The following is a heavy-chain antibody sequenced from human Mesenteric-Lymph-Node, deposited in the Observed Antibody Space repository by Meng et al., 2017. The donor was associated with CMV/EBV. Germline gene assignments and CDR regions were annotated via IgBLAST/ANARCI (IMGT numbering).Heavy chain of an antibody. Sequence: GESLKISCVASGFTFSSYGMHWVRQAPGKGLEWVSSITSSGTYIYYADSVKGRFTISRDNSKNTLYLQMNSLRVEDTSVYYCARDLMDRGSSSVWGQGTLVTVSS. J-gene: IGHJ4*02. D-gene: IGHD6-6*01. CDR1: GFTFSSYG. V-gene: IGHV3-21*01. CDR2: ITSSGTYI. CDR3: ARDLMDRGSSSV.